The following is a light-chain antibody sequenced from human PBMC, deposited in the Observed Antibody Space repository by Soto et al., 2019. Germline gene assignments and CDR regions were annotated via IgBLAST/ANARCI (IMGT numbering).Light chain of an antibody. J-gene: IGKJ4*01. CDR1: QDINNY. Sequence: DIQLTQSPSSLSASVGDRVTITCQASQDINNYLNWYQQKPGKAPKLLIFDASSVETGVPSRFSGSGSATHFTFTISSLEPEGIATYHCQQYEDLPLAVGGGTRVELK. V-gene: IGKV1-33*01. CDR3: QQYEDLPLA. CDR2: DAS.